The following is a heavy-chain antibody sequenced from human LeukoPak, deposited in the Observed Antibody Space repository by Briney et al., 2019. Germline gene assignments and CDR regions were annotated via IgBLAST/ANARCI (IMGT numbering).Heavy chain of an antibody. V-gene: IGHV3-23*01. CDR2: ISGSGAST. CDR3: AKDVGKWESLHFFDY. CDR1: GFTFGSYA. J-gene: IGHJ4*02. Sequence: GRSLRLSCAASGFTFGSYAMHWVRQAPGKGLEWISGISGSGASTYYADSVTGRFTISRDNSRNTLYLQMNSLRGDDTAVYYCAKDVGKWESLHFFDYWGQGTLVTVSS. D-gene: IGHD1-26*01.